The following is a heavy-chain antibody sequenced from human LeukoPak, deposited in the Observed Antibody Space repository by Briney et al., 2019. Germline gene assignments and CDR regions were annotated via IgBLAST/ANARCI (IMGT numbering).Heavy chain of an antibody. Sequence: PGGSLRLSCAGSGFTFSSYPMHWVRQAPGKGLEWVAVISYDGSSTYYADSVKGRFTISRDNAKNSLYLQMNSLRAEDTAVYYCASHDFWSGPSLNVGGYYYMDVWGKGTTVTVSS. CDR1: GFTFSSYP. CDR2: ISYDGSST. V-gene: IGHV3-30*04. CDR3: ASHDFWSGPSLNVGGYYYMDV. D-gene: IGHD3-3*01. J-gene: IGHJ6*03.